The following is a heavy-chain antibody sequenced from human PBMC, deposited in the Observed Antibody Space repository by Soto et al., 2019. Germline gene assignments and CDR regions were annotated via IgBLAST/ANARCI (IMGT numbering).Heavy chain of an antibody. V-gene: IGHV3-21*01. D-gene: IGHD6-19*01. CDR2: ISSSSSYI. CDR1: GFTFSSYS. Sequence: GGSLRLSCAASGFTFSSYSMNWVRQAPGKGLEWVSSISSSSSYIYYADSVKGRFTISRDNAKNSLYLQMNSLRAEDTAVYYCARAPAIAVAGISYFDYWGQGTLVTVSS. J-gene: IGHJ4*02. CDR3: ARAPAIAVAGISYFDY.